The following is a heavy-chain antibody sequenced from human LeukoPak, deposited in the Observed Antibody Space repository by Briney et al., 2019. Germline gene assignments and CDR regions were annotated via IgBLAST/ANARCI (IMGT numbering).Heavy chain of an antibody. CDR2: IKQDGSEK. CDR3: ASYWYDSSGYYVDY. Sequence: GGSLRLSCTASGFTFSSYWMSWDRQAPGKGLEWVANIKQDGSEKYYVDSVKGRFTISRDNAKNSLYLQMNSLRAEDTAVYYCASYWYDSSGYYVDYWGQGTLVAVSS. J-gene: IGHJ4*02. V-gene: IGHV3-7*03. D-gene: IGHD3-22*01. CDR1: GFTFSSYW.